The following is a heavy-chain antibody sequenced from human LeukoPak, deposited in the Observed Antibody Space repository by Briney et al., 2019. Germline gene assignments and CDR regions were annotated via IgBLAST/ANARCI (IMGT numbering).Heavy chain of an antibody. CDR1: GFTFSDHY. Sequence: GGSLRLFCAASGFTFSDHYMDCVRQAPGKGLEWVAKIKEDGNEIYYVDSVKGRFTISRDNTKNSLFLQMNSLRAEDTAVYYCARDPRNVGLAPWGQGTLVTVSS. CDR3: ARDPRNVGLAP. V-gene: IGHV3-7*01. D-gene: IGHD2-15*01. J-gene: IGHJ5*02. CDR2: IKEDGNEI.